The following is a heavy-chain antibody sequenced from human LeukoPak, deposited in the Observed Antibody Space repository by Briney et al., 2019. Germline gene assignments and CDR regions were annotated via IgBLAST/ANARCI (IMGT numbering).Heavy chain of an antibody. CDR3: ARDAEPTGYSSSWYVNWFDP. Sequence: GGSLRLSCAASGFTFSSYAMSWVRQAPGKGLEWVSAISGSGGSTYYADSVKGRFTISRDNSKNTLYLQMNSLRAEDTAVYYCARDAEPTGYSSSWYVNWFDPWGQGTLVTVSS. V-gene: IGHV3-23*01. CDR2: ISGSGGST. J-gene: IGHJ5*02. D-gene: IGHD6-13*01. CDR1: GFTFSSYA.